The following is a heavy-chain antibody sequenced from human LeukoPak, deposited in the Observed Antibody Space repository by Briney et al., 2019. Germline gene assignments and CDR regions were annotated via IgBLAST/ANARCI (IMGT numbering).Heavy chain of an antibody. CDR2: IHYTGST. V-gene: IGHV4-39*02. J-gene: IGHJ4*02. D-gene: IGHD6-13*01. Sequence: PSETLSLTCTVSGGSITSSSHFWAWIRQPPGQGLEWIASIHYTGSTFYSPSLQSRVTISVDTSKNHFSLNLRSVTATDTAVYYCAREEASAGDYWGQGTLVTVSS. CDR3: AREEASAGDY. CDR1: GGSITSSSHF.